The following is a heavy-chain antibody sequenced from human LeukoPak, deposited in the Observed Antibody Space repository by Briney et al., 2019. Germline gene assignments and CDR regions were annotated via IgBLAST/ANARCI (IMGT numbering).Heavy chain of an antibody. CDR1: GFTFSSYS. V-gene: IGHV3-48*01. Sequence: GGSLRLSCAASGFTFSSYSMNWVRQAPGKGLEWVSYISSSSSTIYYADSVKGRFTISRDNAKNPLYLQMNSLRAEDTAVYYCARDPRGEYCTNGVCSKTTPQIFQHWGQGTLVTVSS. J-gene: IGHJ1*01. D-gene: IGHD2-8*01. CDR3: ARDPRGEYCTNGVCSKTTPQIFQH. CDR2: ISSSSSTI.